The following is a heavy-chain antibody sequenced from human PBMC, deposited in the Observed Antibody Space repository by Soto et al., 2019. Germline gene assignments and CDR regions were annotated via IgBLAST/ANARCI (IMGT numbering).Heavy chain of an antibody. CDR2: IYTSGST. D-gene: IGHD3-16*01. CDR3: ARLPSRHWVDY. CDR1: GGSISSYY. J-gene: IGHJ4*02. V-gene: IGHV4-4*07. Sequence: PSETLSLTCTVSGGSISSYYWSWIRQPAGKGLEWIGRIYTSGSTNYNPSLKSRVTMSVDTSKNQFSLMVNSVTAADTAIYYCARLPSRHWVDYWGQGTLVTVSS.